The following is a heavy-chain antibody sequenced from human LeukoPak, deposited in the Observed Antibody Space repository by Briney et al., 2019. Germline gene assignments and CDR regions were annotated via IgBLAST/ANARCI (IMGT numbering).Heavy chain of an antibody. J-gene: IGHJ3*02. D-gene: IGHD3-22*01. Sequence: SETLSLTCAVYGGSFSGYYWSWIRQPPGKGLEWIGEINHSGSTNYNPSLKSRVTISVDTSKNQFSLKLSSVTAADTAVYYCTRGRRITMIVVVITYHDAFDIWGQGTMVTVSS. CDR1: GGSFSGYY. CDR2: INHSGST. CDR3: TRGRRITMIVVVITYHDAFDI. V-gene: IGHV4-34*01.